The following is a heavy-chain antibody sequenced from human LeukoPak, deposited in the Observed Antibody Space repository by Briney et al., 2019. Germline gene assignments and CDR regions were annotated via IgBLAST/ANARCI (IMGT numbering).Heavy chain of an antibody. J-gene: IGHJ6*02. CDR3: TRGPIQLWLYHGMDV. CDR1: GFTFGDHA. Sequence: GGSLRLSCTVSGFTFGDHAMSWVRQAPGKGLEWVGFIRSKTYGGTTEYAASVKGRFVISRDDSASIAYLQMNSLKTEDTAVYYCTRGPIQLWLYHGMDVWGQGTTVTVSS. V-gene: IGHV3-49*04. CDR2: IRSKTYGGTT. D-gene: IGHD5-18*01.